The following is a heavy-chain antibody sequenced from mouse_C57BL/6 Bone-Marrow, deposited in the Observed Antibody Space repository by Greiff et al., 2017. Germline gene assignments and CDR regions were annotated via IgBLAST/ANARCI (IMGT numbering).Heavy chain of an antibody. CDR2: IDPNSGGT. Sequence: VQLQQPGAELVKPGASVKLSCKASGYTFTSYWMHWVKQRPGRGLEWIGRIDPNSGGTKYNEKFKSKATLTVDKPSSPAYMQLSSLTSEDSAVYYCARLNYYGTRGGYYAMDYWGQGTSVTVSS. J-gene: IGHJ4*01. V-gene: IGHV1-72*01. CDR3: ARLNYYGTRGGYYAMDY. CDR1: GYTFTSYW. D-gene: IGHD1-1*01.